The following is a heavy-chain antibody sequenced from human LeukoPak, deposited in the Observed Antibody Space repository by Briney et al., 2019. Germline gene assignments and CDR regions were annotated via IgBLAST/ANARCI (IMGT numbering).Heavy chain of an antibody. CDR3: ARDPGRGTYDTSGFHY. Sequence: ASVKVSCKASGYTFGDYGITWIRQAPGQGLEWMGWVSAYTGNTNYAQSLQGRVIMIADTSTDTAYMELRSLRSDDTAVYYCARDPGRGTYDTSGFHYWGQGTLVTVSS. CDR1: GYTFGDYG. CDR2: VSAYTGNT. J-gene: IGHJ4*02. D-gene: IGHD3-3*01. V-gene: IGHV1-18*01.